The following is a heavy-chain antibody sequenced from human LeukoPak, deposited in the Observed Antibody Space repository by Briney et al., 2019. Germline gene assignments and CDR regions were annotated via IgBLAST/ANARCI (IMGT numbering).Heavy chain of an antibody. J-gene: IGHJ6*02. Sequence: GESLQISCKGSGYSFTSYWIGWVRQMPGKGLEWMGIIYPGDSDTRYSPSFQGQVTISADKSISTAYLQWSSLKASDTAMYYCARHVTGNYYGMDVWGQGTTVTVSS. CDR1: GYSFTSYW. CDR3: ARHVTGNYYGMDV. D-gene: IGHD1-1*01. V-gene: IGHV5-51*01. CDR2: IYPGDSDT.